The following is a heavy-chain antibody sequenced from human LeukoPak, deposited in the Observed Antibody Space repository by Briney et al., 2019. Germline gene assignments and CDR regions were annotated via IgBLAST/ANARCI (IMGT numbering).Heavy chain of an antibody. CDR2: ISWNSGSI. D-gene: IGHD3-9*01. CDR1: GFTFDDYA. CDR3: AKISSGYDILDY. V-gene: IGHV3-9*01. J-gene: IGHJ4*02. Sequence: GGSLRLSCAASGFTFDDYAMHWVRQAPGKGLEWVSGISWNSGSIGYADSVKGRFTISRDNSKNTLYLQMNSLRAEDTAVYYCAKISSGYDILDYWGQGTLVTVSS.